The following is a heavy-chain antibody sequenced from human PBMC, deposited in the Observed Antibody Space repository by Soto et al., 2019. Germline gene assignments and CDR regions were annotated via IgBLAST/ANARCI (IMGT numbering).Heavy chain of an antibody. V-gene: IGHV3-23*01. D-gene: IGHD6-13*01. CDR3: ARRSSSWYFDY. Sequence: EVQLLESGGGLVQPGGSLRLSCAASGFTFSSYAMNWVRQAPGKGLEWVSVISGRGGSTYYADSVKGRFTISRDNSKNTLYLQMNSLRAEDTAVYYCARRSSSWYFDYWGQGTLVTVSS. CDR2: ISGRGGST. CDR1: GFTFSSYA. J-gene: IGHJ4*02.